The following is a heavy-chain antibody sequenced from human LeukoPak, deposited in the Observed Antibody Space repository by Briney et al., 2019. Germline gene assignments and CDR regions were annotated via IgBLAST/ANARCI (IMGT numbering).Heavy chain of an antibody. CDR1: GGTFSSYA. J-gene: IGHJ4*02. D-gene: IGHD6-19*01. V-gene: IGHV1-69*05. CDR3: ASTKGIAVAAGDY. Sequence: GASVKVSCKASGGTFSSYAISWVRQAPGQGLELMGGIIPIFGTANYAQKFQGRVTITTDESTSTAYMELSSLRSEDTAVYYCASTKGIAVAAGDYWGQGTLVTVSS. CDR2: IIPIFGTA.